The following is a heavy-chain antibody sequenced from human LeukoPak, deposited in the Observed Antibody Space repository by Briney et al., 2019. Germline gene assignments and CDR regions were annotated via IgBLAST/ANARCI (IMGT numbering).Heavy chain of an antibody. J-gene: IGHJ6*03. D-gene: IGHD3-10*01. V-gene: IGHV1-46*01. CDR3: VRGEMVRGVINYYYYYMDV. Sequence: ASVKVSCKASGYTFTSYYMHWVRQAPGQGLEWMGIINPSGGSTSYAQKFQGRVTMTRDTSTSTVCMELSSLRSEDTAVYYCVRGEMVRGVINYYYYYMDVWGKGTTVTVSS. CDR2: INPSGGST. CDR1: GYTFTSYY.